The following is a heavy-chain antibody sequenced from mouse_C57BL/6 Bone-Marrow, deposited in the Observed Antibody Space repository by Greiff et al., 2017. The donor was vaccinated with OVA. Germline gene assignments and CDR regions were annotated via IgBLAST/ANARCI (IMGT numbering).Heavy chain of an antibody. CDR2: IDPETGGP. CDR1: GYTFTDYE. Sequence: QVQLQQSGAELVRPGASVTLSCKASGYTFTDYEVHWVKQTPVHGLEWIGAIDPETGGPAYNQKFKGKAILTADKSSSTAYMELRSLTSEDSSVYYGTRGYSNYYAMDYWGQGTSVTVSS. J-gene: IGHJ4*01. CDR3: TRGYSNYYAMDY. V-gene: IGHV1-15*01. D-gene: IGHD2-5*01.